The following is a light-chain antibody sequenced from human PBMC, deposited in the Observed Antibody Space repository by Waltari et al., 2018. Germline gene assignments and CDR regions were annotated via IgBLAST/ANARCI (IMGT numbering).Light chain of an antibody. V-gene: IGLV2-14*03. CDR3: NSYTGSSSWV. CDR2: DVS. Sequence: QSALTQPASVSGSPGQSITISCTGTASDVAFYNYVSWYQQHPGKAPKVIIYDVSERPSGVSNRFSGSKSGNTAYLTISGLQAEDEADYYCNSYTGSSSWVFGGGTKLNV. J-gene: IGLJ3*02. CDR1: ASDVAFYNY.